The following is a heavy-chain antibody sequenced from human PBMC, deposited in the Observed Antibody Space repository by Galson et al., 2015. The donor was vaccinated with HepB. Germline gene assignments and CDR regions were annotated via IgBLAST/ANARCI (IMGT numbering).Heavy chain of an antibody. V-gene: IGHV3-23*01. CDR1: GFTFSGYA. Sequence: SLRLSCAASGFTFSGYAMSWVRQAPGKGLEWVSTISRSPYYADSVKGRFTISRDNSKNTLYLQTNGLRAEDTALYYCAKRVYCSSSSCYHHFDSWGQGTLVTVSS. CDR2: ISRSP. J-gene: IGHJ4*02. D-gene: IGHD6-13*01. CDR3: AKRVYCSSSSCYHHFDS.